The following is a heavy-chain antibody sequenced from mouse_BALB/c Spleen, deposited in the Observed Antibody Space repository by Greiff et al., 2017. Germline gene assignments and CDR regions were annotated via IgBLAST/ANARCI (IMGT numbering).Heavy chain of an antibody. CDR3: AREDYYGSSSYFDY. CDR2: IYPYNGGT. CDR1: GYTFTDYN. V-gene: IGHV1S29*02. J-gene: IGHJ2*01. Sequence: VQLQQSGPELVKPGASVKISCKASGYTFTDYNMHWVKQSHGKSLEWIGYIYPYNGGTGYNQKFKSKATLTVDNSSSTAYMELRSLTSEDSAVYYCAREDYYGSSSYFDYWGQGTTLTVSS. D-gene: IGHD1-1*01.